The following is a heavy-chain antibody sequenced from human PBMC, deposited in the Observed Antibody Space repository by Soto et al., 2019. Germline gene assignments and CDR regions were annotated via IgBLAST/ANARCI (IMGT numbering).Heavy chain of an antibody. CDR1: AFTFSSYW. V-gene: IGHV3-74*03. CDR2: ISTDGST. J-gene: IGHJ3*02. D-gene: IGHD3-10*01. Sequence: GGSLRLSCAASAFTFSSYWMHWVRQAPGKGLVWVSRISTDGSTTYADSVKGRCTISRDNAKNTLYLQMNSLRAEDTAVYYCAGLWFGKTDAFDIWGQGTMVTVSS. CDR3: AGLWFGKTDAFDI.